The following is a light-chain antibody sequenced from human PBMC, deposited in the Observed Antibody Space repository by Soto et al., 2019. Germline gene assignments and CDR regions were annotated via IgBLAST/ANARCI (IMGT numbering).Light chain of an antibody. J-gene: IGKJ5*01. CDR1: QSVGNNF. V-gene: IGKV3-20*01. Sequence: EIVLTQSPGTLSLSPGERATLSCRASQSVGNNFFAGYQQTPGPTPRLLIRDASSRAAGVPDRCTGSGSGTDVTLTISRREPEEDAVYYCQQRASPPITFGQGTRL. CDR3: QQRASPPIT. CDR2: DAS.